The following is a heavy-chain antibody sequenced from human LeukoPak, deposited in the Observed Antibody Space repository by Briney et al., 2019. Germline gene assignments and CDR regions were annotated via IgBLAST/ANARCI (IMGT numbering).Heavy chain of an antibody. Sequence: PGGSLRLSWSASGFTFSAYAMHWVRQAPGKGLEHVSIVSADGVSTYYAMSVKGRFTISRDNSKSTVYLQVGSLRGEDMAMYYCVTNIAGAFDIWGQGTMVTVSS. CDR3: VTNIAGAFDI. CDR2: VSADGVST. J-gene: IGHJ3*02. D-gene: IGHD1-1*01. V-gene: IGHV3-64*01. CDR1: GFTFSAYA.